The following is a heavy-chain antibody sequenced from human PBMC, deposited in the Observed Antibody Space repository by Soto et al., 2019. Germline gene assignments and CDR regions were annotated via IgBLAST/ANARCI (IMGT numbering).Heavy chain of an antibody. Sequence: EVQLVESGGGLVQPGGSLGLSCAASGFDFSNAWMHWVRQAPGKGLVWVSHVNSDGTITTYADSVKGRFTISRDNAKNTVYLQMNSLRVEDSAVYYCTRDQAYSSAAWGQGTPVTVSS. CDR1: GFDFSNAW. D-gene: IGHD2-21*01. CDR3: TRDQAYSSAA. CDR2: VNSDGTIT. V-gene: IGHV3-74*01. J-gene: IGHJ5*02.